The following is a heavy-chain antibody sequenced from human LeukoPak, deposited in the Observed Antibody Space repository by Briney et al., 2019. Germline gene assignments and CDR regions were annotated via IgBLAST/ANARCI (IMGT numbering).Heavy chain of an antibody. CDR2: IQYDGSNE. Sequence: PGGSLRLSCAASGFTFSSYGMHWVRQAPGKGLEWVAYIQYDGSNEQYADSVKGRFSISRDSSKNILYLQMNSLRAENTAVYYCANGDGADDAFDIWGQGTMVTVSS. J-gene: IGHJ3*02. CDR1: GFTFSSYG. V-gene: IGHV3-30*02. D-gene: IGHD7-27*01. CDR3: ANGDGADDAFDI.